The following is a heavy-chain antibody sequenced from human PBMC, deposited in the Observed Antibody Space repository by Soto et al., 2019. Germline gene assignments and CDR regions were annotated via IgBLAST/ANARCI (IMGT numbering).Heavy chain of an antibody. CDR2: ISYHGNDN. V-gene: IGHV3-30*18. Sequence: QVQLVESGGGVVQPGRSLRLSCAASGFTFSSYGMHWVRQAPGKGLEWVAIISYHGNDNYYADSVKGRFTISRDKFKSTLYLQMSRLRAEDTVIYCCAYDLQHNTVTRCGSWGQGPLVTVSS. CDR1: GFTFSSYG. D-gene: IGHD4-17*01. CDR3: AYDLQHNTVTRCGS. J-gene: IGHJ5*02.